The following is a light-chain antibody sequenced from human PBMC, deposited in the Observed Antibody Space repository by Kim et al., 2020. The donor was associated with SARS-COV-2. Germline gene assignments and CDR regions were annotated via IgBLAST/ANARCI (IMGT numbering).Light chain of an antibody. J-gene: IGLJ3*02. V-gene: IGLV1-47*01. Sequence: QSVLTQPPSASGTPGQRVTISCSGSSSNIGSTSVYWFQQLPGTAPKLLIHRNNQRPSGVPDRFSGSKSGTSASLAISGLRSEDVADYYCATWDDSLTGWVFGGGTKVTVL. CDR3: ATWDDSLTGWV. CDR2: RNN. CDR1: SSNIGSTS.